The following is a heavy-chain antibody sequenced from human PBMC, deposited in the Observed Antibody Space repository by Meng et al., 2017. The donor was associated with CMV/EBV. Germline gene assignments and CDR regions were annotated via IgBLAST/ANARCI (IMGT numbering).Heavy chain of an antibody. J-gene: IGHJ4*02. Sequence: SGGPVSSVYATCSWIRQPPEQGQEWIENIYDSWSTNYNPSLKNRVNISVDASKNPFSLTLSSVSAEDTDVYFCARSSSGSYYKFDYWGQGALVTVSS. D-gene: IGHD1-26*01. CDR3: ARSSSGSYYKFDY. CDR2: IYDSWST. V-gene: IGHV4-61*01. CDR1: GGPVSSVYAT.